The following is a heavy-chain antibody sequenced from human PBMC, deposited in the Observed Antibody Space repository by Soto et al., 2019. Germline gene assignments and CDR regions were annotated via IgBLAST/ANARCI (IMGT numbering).Heavy chain of an antibody. CDR2: ISGSGGST. J-gene: IGHJ4*02. CDR1: GFTFSSYA. V-gene: IGHV3-23*01. CDR3: AKDGGECELLPNDY. Sequence: RRSCAASGFTFSSYAMSWVRQAPGKGLEWVSAISGSGGSTYYADSVKGRFTISRDNSKNTLYLEMNSLRAEDTAVYYCAKDGGECELLPNDYWGQGTLVTVSS. D-gene: IGHD1-26*01.